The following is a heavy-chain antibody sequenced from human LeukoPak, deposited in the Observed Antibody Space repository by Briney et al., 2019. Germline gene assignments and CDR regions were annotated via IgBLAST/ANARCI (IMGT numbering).Heavy chain of an antibody. J-gene: IGHJ5*02. CDR1: GYSFTSYW. CDR3: ARLPDYDFWSGSNVFDP. CDR2: IYPGDSDT. V-gene: IGHV5-51*01. D-gene: IGHD3-3*01. Sequence: GESLKISCKGSGYSFTSYWIGWVRQMPGKGLEWMGIIYPGDSDTRYSPSFQGQVTISADKSISTAHLQWSSLKASDTARYYCARLPDYDFWSGSNVFDPWGQGTLVTVSS.